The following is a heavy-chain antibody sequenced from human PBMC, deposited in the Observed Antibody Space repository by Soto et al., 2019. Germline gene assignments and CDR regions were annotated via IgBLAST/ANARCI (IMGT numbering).Heavy chain of an antibody. CDR2: INHSGST. J-gene: IGHJ6*02. V-gene: IGHV4-34*01. CDR3: ARRSGYDHMTTVTTGATYYYYGMDV. D-gene: IGHD4-17*01. CDR1: GGSFSGYY. Sequence: SETLSLTCAVYGGSFSGYYWSWIRQPPGKGLEWIGEINHSGSTNYNPSLKSRVTISVDTSKNQFSLKLSSVTAADTAVYYCARRSGYDHMTTVTTGATYYYYGMDVWGQGTTVTVSS.